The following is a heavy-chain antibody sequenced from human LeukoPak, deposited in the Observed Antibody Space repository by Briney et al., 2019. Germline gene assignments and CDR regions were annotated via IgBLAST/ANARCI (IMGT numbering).Heavy chain of an antibody. D-gene: IGHD1-26*01. CDR2: IYYSGST. CDR1: GGSISSYY. V-gene: IGHV4-59*01. CDR3: ARFRWEFGSPPDWFDP. Sequence: SETLSLTCTVSGGSISSYYWSWIRQPPGKGLEWIGYIYYSGSTNYNPSLKSRVTISVDTSKNQFSLKLSSVTAADTAVYYCARFRWEFGSPPDWFDPWGQGTLVTVSS. J-gene: IGHJ5*02.